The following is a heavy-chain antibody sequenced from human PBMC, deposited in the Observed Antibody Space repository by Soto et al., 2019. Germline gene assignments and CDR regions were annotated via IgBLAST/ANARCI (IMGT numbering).Heavy chain of an antibody. D-gene: IGHD3-10*01. V-gene: IGHV4-39*01. CDR3: ARRERYYGSPGWFDP. Sequence: PSATLPLTCSVPGASINNFAYYLGWIRQPPGKGLEWIGTVYYTENTYYNPSLRSRVAISVDTAKNQFSLNLRSVTAADTAVYFCARRERYYGSPGWFDPWGQGTLVTVSS. CDR1: GASINNFAYY. CDR2: VYYTENT. J-gene: IGHJ5*01.